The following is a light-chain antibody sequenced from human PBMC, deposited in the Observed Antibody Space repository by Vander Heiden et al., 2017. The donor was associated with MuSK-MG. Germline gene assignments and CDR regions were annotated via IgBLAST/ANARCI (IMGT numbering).Light chain of an antibody. CDR3: QQDVSYPFT. CDR2: AAS. J-gene: IGKJ4*01. V-gene: IGKV1-16*02. Sequence: DIQMTQSPPSLSASFGDAVTITCRASQGIYNSLAWFQQRPGNAPRSLISAASNLQSGVPSKFSGSGSGTVFTLTISRLQPEDFATYYCQQDVSYPFTFGGGTKVEIK. CDR1: QGIYNS.